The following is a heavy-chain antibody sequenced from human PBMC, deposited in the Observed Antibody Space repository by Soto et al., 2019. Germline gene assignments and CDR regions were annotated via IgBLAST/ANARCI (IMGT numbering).Heavy chain of an antibody. D-gene: IGHD2-15*01. CDR2: IWYDGSNK. J-gene: IGHJ4*02. Sequence: QVQLVESGGGVVQPGRSLSLSCAASGFTFSSYGMHWVRQAPGKGLEWVAVIWYDGSNKYYADSVKGRFTISRDNSKNTQYQHKNSLRAEDTAVYYCARDPYRLFRVLYYFDYWGQGTLVTVST. CDR1: GFTFSSYG. V-gene: IGHV3-33*01. CDR3: ARDPYRLFRVLYYFDY.